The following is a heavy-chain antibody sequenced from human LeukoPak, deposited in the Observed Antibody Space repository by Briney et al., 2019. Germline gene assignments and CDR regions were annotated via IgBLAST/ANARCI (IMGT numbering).Heavy chain of an antibody. Sequence: GGSLRLSCAASGFTFSSYAMTWVRQAPGKGLEWVSAISGSGGSTYYADSVKGRFTISRDNSKNTLYLQMNSLRAEDTAVNYCAKDGGYRYAQGRFDPWGQGTLVTVSS. V-gene: IGHV3-23*01. D-gene: IGHD5-18*01. CDR1: GFTFSSYA. CDR2: ISGSGGST. CDR3: AKDGGYRYAQGRFDP. J-gene: IGHJ5*02.